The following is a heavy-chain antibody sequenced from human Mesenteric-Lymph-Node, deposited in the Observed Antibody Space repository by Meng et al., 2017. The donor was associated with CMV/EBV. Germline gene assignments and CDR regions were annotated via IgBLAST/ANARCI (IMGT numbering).Heavy chain of an antibody. V-gene: IGHV3-33*06. CDR2: IWYDGSNI. Sequence: GESLKISCSASGFTFSRYGMHWVRQAPGKGLEWVALIWYDGSNIDYADSVKGRFTISRDNGRNTLYLEMNSLRAEDTSVYYFAKDGEEVNFYDSGGYYDFWGQGALVTVSS. CDR3: AKDGEEVNFYDSGGYYDF. D-gene: IGHD3-22*01. CDR1: GFTFSRYG. J-gene: IGHJ4*02.